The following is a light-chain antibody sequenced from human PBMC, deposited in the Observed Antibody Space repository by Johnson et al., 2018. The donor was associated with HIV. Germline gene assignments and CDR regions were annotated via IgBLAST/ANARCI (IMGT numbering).Light chain of an antibody. Sequence: QSVLTQPPSVSAAPGQKVTISCSGSSSNIGNNYVSWYQQLPGTAPKLLIYDHNKRPSGIPDRFSGSKSGTSATLGITRLQTGDEADYYCGTWDSSLSVLYVFGTGTKVTVL. CDR2: DHN. CDR3: GTWDSSLSVLYV. CDR1: SSNIGNNY. J-gene: IGLJ1*01. V-gene: IGLV1-51*01.